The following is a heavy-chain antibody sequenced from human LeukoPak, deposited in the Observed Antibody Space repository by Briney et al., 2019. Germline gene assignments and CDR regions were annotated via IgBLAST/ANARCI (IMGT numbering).Heavy chain of an antibody. J-gene: IGHJ2*01. CDR3: ARNGRYYDSSGYSHYWYFDL. CDR1: GFNFSDHY. Sequence: GGSLRLSCAASGFNFSDHYMDWVRQAPGKGLEWVGRTRNKANSYTTEYAESVKGRFTISRDESKNSLHLQMNSLKTEDTAVYSCARNGRYYDSSGYSHYWYFDLWGRGTLVTVSS. D-gene: IGHD3-22*01. V-gene: IGHV3-72*01. CDR2: TRNKANSYTT.